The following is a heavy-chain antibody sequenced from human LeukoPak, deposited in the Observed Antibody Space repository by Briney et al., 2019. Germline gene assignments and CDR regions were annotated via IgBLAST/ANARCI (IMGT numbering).Heavy chain of an antibody. D-gene: IGHD5-18*01. Sequence: GGSLRLSCAASGFTFSSYWMHWARQAPGKGLVWVSRINSDGSSTSYADSVKGRFTISRDNAKNTLYLQMNSLRAEDTAVYYCARLDTAMANPSDYWGQGTLVTVSS. CDR1: GFTFSSYW. J-gene: IGHJ4*02. CDR2: INSDGSST. CDR3: ARLDTAMANPSDY. V-gene: IGHV3-74*01.